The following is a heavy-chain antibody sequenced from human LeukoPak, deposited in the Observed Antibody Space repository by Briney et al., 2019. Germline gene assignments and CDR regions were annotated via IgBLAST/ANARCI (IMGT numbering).Heavy chain of an antibody. CDR1: GGSFSGYY. V-gene: IGHV4-34*01. Sequence: PSETLSLTCAVYGGSFSGYYWSWIRQPPREGLEWIGEINHSGSTNYNPSHNSRVTISVDPSKNQFSLKLRSVTAADTAVYYCARVRVITMFDPWGQGTLVTVSS. J-gene: IGHJ5*02. D-gene: IGHD3-22*01. CDR3: ARVRVITMFDP. CDR2: INHSGST.